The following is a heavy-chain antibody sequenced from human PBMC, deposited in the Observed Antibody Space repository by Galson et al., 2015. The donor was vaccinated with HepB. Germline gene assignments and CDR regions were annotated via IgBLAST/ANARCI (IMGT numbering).Heavy chain of an antibody. CDR3: ARARFCCCYRYSIPRLLFFHL. Sequence: SLRLSCAASGFTFRDYSINWVRQAPGKGLEWVSYISAGSRYMYYADSVRGRFTISRDNAENSLYLQMNSLRAGDTGVYYCARARFCCCYRYSIPRLLFFHLWGRGTLVTVSS. J-gene: IGHJ2*01. D-gene: IGHD2-21*02. CDR1: GFTFRDYS. V-gene: IGHV3-21*01. CDR2: ISAGSRYM.